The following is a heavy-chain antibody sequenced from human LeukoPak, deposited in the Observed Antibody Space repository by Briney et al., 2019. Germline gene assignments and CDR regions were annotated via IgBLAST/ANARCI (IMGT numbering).Heavy chain of an antibody. D-gene: IGHD3-3*01. V-gene: IGHV4-34*01. CDR1: GGSFSGYY. CDR2: INHSGST. CDR3: ARDFWSGYHLFDP. J-gene: IGHJ5*02. Sequence: TSETLSLTCAVYGGSFSGYYWSWIRQPPGKGLEWIGEINHSGSTNYNPSLKSRVTISIDTSKSQFSLKLSSVTAADTAVYYCARDFWSGYHLFDPWGQGTLVTVSS.